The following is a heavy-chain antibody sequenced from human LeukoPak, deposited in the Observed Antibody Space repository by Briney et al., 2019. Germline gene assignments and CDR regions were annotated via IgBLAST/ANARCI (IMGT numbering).Heavy chain of an antibody. V-gene: IGHV1-58*01. J-gene: IGHJ4*02. CDR2: IVVGSGNT. D-gene: IGHD3-22*01. Sequence: TSAKVSCKASGFTFISSAVQWVRPARGQRLEWIGWIVVGSGNTNYGQKFQERVTITRDMSTSTAYMELSSLRSEDTAVYYCAAVPDYYDSSGYYLRWGQGTLVTVSS. CDR1: GFTFISSA. CDR3: AAVPDYYDSSGYYLR.